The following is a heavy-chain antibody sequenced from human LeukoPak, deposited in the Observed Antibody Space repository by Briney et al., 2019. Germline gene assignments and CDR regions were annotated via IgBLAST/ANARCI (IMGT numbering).Heavy chain of an antibody. Sequence: GGSLRLSCVGSGFAFHNYAMHWVRRPPGKGLEWVSAINWNSDTKAYADSVKGRFTISRDRARNSLYLQMDSLRPEDTALYYCAKDTGGNGAYFYAMDVWGQGTSVTVS. J-gene: IGHJ6*02. CDR1: GFAFHNYA. V-gene: IGHV3-9*01. CDR3: AKDTGGNGAYFYAMDV. D-gene: IGHD4-23*01. CDR2: INWNSDTK.